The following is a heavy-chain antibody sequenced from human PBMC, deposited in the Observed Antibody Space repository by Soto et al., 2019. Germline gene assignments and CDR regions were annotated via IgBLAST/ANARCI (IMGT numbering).Heavy chain of an antibody. CDR2: IDYRGST. J-gene: IGHJ5*02. CDR1: GDSISKSGHY. CDR3: TRLFTPYDTPGPSWFGP. Sequence: SETLSLTCTVSGDSISKSGHYWGWIRQPPGKALEWIGGIDYRGSTLYNPSLRSRMTMPIDTSKKFFSLKLTSVSASDTALYYCTRLFTPYDTPGPSWFGPWGQGTLVTVSS. V-gene: IGHV4-39*02. D-gene: IGHD3-9*01.